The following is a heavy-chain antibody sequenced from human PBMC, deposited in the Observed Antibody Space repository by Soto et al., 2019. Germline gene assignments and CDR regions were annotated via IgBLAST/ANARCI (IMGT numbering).Heavy chain of an antibody. V-gene: IGHV4-34*01. J-gene: IGHJ4*02. CDR2: INHSGST. Sequence: LSLTCAVYGGSFSGYYWSWIRQPPGKGLEWIGEINHSGSTNYNPSLKSRVTISVDTSKNQFSLKLSSVTAADTAVYYCARGRWSTAVAGFFDYWGQGTLVTVSS. CDR3: ARGRWSTAVAGFFDY. CDR1: GGSFSGYY. D-gene: IGHD6-19*01.